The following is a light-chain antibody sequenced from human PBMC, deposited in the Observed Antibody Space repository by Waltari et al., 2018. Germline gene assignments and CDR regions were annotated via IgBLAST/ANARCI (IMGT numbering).Light chain of an antibody. CDR3: QQYNRWPPIT. J-gene: IGKJ5*01. CDR2: YAS. V-gene: IGKV3-15*01. Sequence: EIVMTQSQATLSVSPGETATLSCRASQSVGSNVAWYQKKPGQAPRLLIYYASTRATSIPAKFRGSGSGTEFTLTISSLQSEDFAVYYCQQYNRWPPITFGHGTRLEIK. CDR1: QSVGSN.